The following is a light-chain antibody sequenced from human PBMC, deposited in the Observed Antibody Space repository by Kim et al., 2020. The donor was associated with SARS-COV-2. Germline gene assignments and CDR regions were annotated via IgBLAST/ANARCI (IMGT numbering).Light chain of an antibody. CDR3: LVWDSSSDHV. V-gene: IGLV3-21*04. J-gene: IGLJ1*01. CDR2: YDS. CDR1: NIGSKS. Sequence: SYELTQPPSVSVAPGKTARITCGGNNIGSKSVHWYQQKPGQAPVLVIYYDSDRPSGIPERFSGSNSGNTATLTISRVEAGDEADYYCLVWDSSSDHVFGTGTKVTVL.